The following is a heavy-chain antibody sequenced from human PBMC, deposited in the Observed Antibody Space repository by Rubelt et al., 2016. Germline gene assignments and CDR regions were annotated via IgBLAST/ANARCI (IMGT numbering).Heavy chain of an antibody. V-gene: IGHV3-7*05. CDR2: IKQDGSEK. Sequence: EVQLVESGGGLVQPGGSLRLSCAASGFTFSSYWMSWVRQAPGKGLEWVANIKQDGSEKYYVDSVKGRFTISRDNAKNSLYLQMKSLRAGETAVYYCARGGGGVMVTSGDFWGQGTLVTVSS. D-gene: IGHD3-16*01. CDR1: GFTFSSYW. CDR3: ARGGGGVMVTSGDF. J-gene: IGHJ4*02.